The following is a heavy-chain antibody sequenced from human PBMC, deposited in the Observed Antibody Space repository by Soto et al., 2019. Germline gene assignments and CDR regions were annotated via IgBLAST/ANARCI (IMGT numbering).Heavy chain of an antibody. CDR1: GGSISSYY. D-gene: IGHD5-18*01. Sequence: PSETLSLTCTVSGGSISSYYWSWIRQPPGKGLEWIGYIYYSGSTNYNPSLKSRVTISVDTSKNQFSLKLDSVIAADTAVYYCTSRRDWTAVDPFDYWGLGTLVTVS. J-gene: IGHJ4*02. CDR3: TSRRDWTAVDPFDY. V-gene: IGHV4-59*08. CDR2: IYYSGST.